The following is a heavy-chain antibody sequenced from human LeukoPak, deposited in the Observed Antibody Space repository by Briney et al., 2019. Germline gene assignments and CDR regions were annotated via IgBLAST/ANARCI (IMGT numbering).Heavy chain of an antibody. D-gene: IGHD2-21*01. J-gene: IGHJ4*02. CDR1: GFTFNNYA. V-gene: IGHV3-23*01. CDR3: AKGHGEYCGAGCYSRVLDF. Sequence: GGSLRLSCAASGFTFNNYAMNRVRQAPGKGLEWVSVISGSGGSTVYADSVKGRFTISRDNSKNTLYLQMNSLRAEDTGVYHCAKGHGEYCGAGCYSRVLDFWGQGTLVTVSS. CDR2: ISGSGGST.